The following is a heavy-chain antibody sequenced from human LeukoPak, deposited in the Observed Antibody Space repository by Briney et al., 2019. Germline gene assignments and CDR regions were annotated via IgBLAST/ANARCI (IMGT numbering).Heavy chain of an antibody. V-gene: IGHV1-18*01. CDR1: GYTFTSYG. D-gene: IGHD3-3*01. CDR2: ISAYNGNT. J-gene: IGHJ3*02. Sequence: ASVKVSCKASGYTFTSYGNSWVRQAPGQGLEWMGWISAYNGNTNYAQKLLGRVTMTTDTSTSTAYMELRSLRSDDTAVYYCARGGYYDFWSGYYWAAFDIWGQGTMVTVSS. CDR3: ARGGYYDFWSGYYWAAFDI.